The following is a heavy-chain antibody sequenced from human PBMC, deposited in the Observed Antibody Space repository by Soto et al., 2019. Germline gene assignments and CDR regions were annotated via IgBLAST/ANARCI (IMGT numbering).Heavy chain of an antibody. J-gene: IGHJ4*02. CDR1: GYAFTSFH. CDR2: IKPGNGNT. CDR3: ARDPHYYGSGSYYNGIDY. D-gene: IGHD3-10*01. Sequence: ASVKVSCKASGYAFTSFHLHWLRQAPGKGPEWLGIIKPGNGNTKYSQQFRGRVTMTRDTSASTAYMELSSLRSEDTAVYYCARDPHYYGSGSYYNGIDYWGQGTLVTAPQ. V-gene: IGHV1-46*01.